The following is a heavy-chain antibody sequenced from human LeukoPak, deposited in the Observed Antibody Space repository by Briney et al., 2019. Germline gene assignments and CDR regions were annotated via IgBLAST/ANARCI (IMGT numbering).Heavy chain of an antibody. J-gene: IGHJ4*02. D-gene: IGHD1-26*01. Sequence: GASVKVSCKASGYTFTAYYIHWVRQAPGQGLEWMGWINPNSGGTNYAQKLQGRVTMTTDTSTSTAYMELRSLRSDDTAVYYCAREERSGSADYWGQGTLVTVSS. CDR2: INPNSGGT. V-gene: IGHV1-2*02. CDR1: GYTFTAYY. CDR3: AREERSGSADY.